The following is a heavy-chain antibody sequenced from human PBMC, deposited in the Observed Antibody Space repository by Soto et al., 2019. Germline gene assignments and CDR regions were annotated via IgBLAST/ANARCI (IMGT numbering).Heavy chain of an antibody. CDR2: ISSEGATT. V-gene: IGHV3-64D*06. J-gene: IGHJ4*02. Sequence: PWGSLRLSCSVSGFTFTSYAMHWVRQAPGKGLEYIASISSEGATTYYADSVKGRFIISRDNAKNTLHPQMSSLRAEDTAVYYCVKDRYVDYWGQGILVTVSS. CDR1: GFTFTSYA. CDR3: VKDRYVDY.